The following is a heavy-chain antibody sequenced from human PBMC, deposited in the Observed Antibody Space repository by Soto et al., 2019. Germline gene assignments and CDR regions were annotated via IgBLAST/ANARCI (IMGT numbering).Heavy chain of an antibody. Sequence: ASVKVSCKASGYTFTSYAMHWVRQAPGQGLEWMGIINPSGGSTSYAQKFQGRVTMTRDTSTSTVYMELSSLRSEDTAVYYCARDGCISTRCYAVWFDPWGQGNLVTVSS. CDR1: GYTFTSYA. V-gene: IGHV1-46*01. CDR2: INPSGGST. J-gene: IGHJ5*02. CDR3: ARDGCISTRCYAVWFDP. D-gene: IGHD2-2*01.